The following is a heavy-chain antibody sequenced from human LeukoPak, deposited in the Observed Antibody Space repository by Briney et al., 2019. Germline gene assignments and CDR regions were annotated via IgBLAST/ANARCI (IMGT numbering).Heavy chain of an antibody. J-gene: IGHJ4*02. D-gene: IGHD4-17*01. CDR1: GGSISSYY. Sequence: PSETLSLTCTVSGGSISSYYWSWIRQPPGKGLEWIGYIYYSGSTNYNPSLKSRVTISVDRSKNQFSLKLSSVTAADTAVYFCAGDYGDYYFDYWGQGTLVTVSS. CDR2: IYYSGST. V-gene: IGHV4-59*12. CDR3: AGDYGDYYFDY.